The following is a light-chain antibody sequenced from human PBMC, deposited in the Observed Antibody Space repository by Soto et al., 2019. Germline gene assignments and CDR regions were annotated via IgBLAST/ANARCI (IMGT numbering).Light chain of an antibody. CDR2: AAS. Sequence: DIQMTQSPTSLSASVGDRVTITCRASQDIRNFGAWYQQKPGKAPKLLIYAASTLQSGVPSRFSGSGSGTDFTLTINSLQTEDVATYSCQKYSSGPVFGPGTKVEIK. J-gene: IGKJ3*01. CDR1: QDIRNF. V-gene: IGKV1-27*01. CDR3: QKYSSGPV.